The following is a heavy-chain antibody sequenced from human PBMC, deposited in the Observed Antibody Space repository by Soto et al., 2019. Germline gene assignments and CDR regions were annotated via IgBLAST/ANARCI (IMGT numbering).Heavy chain of an antibody. V-gene: IGHV3-43*01. CDR1: GFTFDDYT. Sequence: GGSLRLSCAASGFTFDDYTMHWVRQAPGKGLEWVSLISWDGGSTYYADSVKGRFTISRDNSKNSLYLQMNSLRTEDTALYYCAKDMQVPGFYYYYYGMDVWGQGTTVTVSS. CDR2: ISWDGGST. J-gene: IGHJ6*02. CDR3: AKDMQVPGFYYYYYGMDV. D-gene: IGHD3-10*01.